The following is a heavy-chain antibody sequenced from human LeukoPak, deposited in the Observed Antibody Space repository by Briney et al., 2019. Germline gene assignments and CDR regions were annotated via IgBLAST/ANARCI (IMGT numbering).Heavy chain of an antibody. CDR3: TRDTFGARDS. D-gene: IGHD3-10*01. Sequence: GGSLRLSCAASGYAFSTYWMHWVRQGPVKVLVWVSRINEDGSSTSYAESVRGRFTISRDNAKNTLYLQMNSLRAEDTAVYYCTRDTFGARDSWGQGTLVTVSS. V-gene: IGHV3-74*01. CDR1: GYAFSTYW. CDR2: INEDGSST. J-gene: IGHJ4*02.